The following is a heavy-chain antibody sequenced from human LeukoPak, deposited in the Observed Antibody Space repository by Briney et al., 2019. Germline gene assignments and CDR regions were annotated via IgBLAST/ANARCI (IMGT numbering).Heavy chain of an antibody. J-gene: IGHJ5*02. CDR1: GGSISSGGYY. Sequence: SETLPLTCTVSGGSISSGGYYWSWIRQPPGKGLEWIGYIYYSGSTNYNPSLKSRVTISVDTSKNQFSLKLSSVTAADTAVYYCARGTSGDLDPWGQGTLVTVSS. V-gene: IGHV4-61*08. CDR2: IYYSGST. D-gene: IGHD3-10*01. CDR3: ARGTSGDLDP.